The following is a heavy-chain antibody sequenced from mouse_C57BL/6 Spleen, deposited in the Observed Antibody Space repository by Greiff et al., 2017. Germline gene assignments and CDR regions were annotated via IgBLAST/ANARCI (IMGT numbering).Heavy chain of an antibody. CDR2: RWSGGST. V-gene: IGHV2-4*01. D-gene: IGHD2-4*01. CDR3: AKERYDYDVGYAMDY. CDR1: GFSLTGYG. Sequence: QVQLQQSGPGLVQPSQSLSITCTVSGFSLTGYGVHWVRQPPGKGLEWLGVRWSGGSTDYNAAFISRQSISKDNSKSQVFFKMNSLQADDTAISYCAKERYDYDVGYAMDYWGQGTSVTVSS. J-gene: IGHJ4*01.